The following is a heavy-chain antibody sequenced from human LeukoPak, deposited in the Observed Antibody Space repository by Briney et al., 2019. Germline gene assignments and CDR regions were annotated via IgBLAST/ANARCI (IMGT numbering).Heavy chain of an antibody. J-gene: IGHJ6*03. Sequence: SETLSLTRTVSGGSISSYYWSWIRQPPGKGLEWIGYIYYSGSTNYNPSLKSRVTISVDTSKNQFSLKLRSVTAADTAVYFCARGGPPGYYYDYYMDVWGKGTTVTISS. CDR3: ARGGPPGYYYDYYMDV. CDR1: GGSISSYY. V-gene: IGHV4-59*01. CDR2: IYYSGST.